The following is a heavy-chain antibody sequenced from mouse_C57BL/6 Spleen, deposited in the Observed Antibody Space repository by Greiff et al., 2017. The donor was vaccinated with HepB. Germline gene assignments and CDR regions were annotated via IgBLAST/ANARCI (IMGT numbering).Heavy chain of an antibody. Sequence: VQLQQSGAELVKPGASVKISCKASGYAFSSYWMNWVKQRPGKGLEWIGQIYPGDGDTNYNGKFKGKATLTADKSSSTAYMQLSSLTSEDSAVYFCARRADDGYPWFAYWGQGTLVTVSA. CDR3: ARRADDGYPWFAY. J-gene: IGHJ3*01. V-gene: IGHV1-80*01. CDR1: GYAFSSYW. D-gene: IGHD2-3*01. CDR2: IYPGDGDT.